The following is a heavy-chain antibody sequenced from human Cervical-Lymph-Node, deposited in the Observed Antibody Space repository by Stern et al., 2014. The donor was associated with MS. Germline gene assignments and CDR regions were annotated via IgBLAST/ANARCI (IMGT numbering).Heavy chain of an antibody. CDR2: IYYSGSS. CDR1: GASIRRYS. V-gene: IGHV4-59*01. D-gene: IGHD4-23*01. CDR3: AGGSTVGAPDF. Sequence: QLQLQESSPGLVKPSETLSLTCTVSGASIRRYSWSWIRQTPGKGLEWIGYIYYSGSSNQNPSLKSRVTISVDTSKNQFSLRLRSVTAVDTAVYYCAGGSTVGAPDFWGQGTLVTVSS. J-gene: IGHJ4*02.